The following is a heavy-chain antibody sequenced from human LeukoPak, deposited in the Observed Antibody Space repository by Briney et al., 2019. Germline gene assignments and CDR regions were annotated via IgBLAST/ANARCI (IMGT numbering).Heavy chain of an antibody. CDR2: IRSKAYGGTT. J-gene: IGHJ4*02. D-gene: IGHD3-16*01. Sequence: PGLSLRLSCTASGFTFGDYAMSWVRQAPGKGLEWVGFIRSKAYGGTTEYAASVKDRFTISREDSKSIAYLQMNSLKTVDTAVYYCTRGLWGPPFDYWGQGTLVTVSS. CDR1: GFTFGDYA. V-gene: IGHV3-49*04. CDR3: TRGLWGPPFDY.